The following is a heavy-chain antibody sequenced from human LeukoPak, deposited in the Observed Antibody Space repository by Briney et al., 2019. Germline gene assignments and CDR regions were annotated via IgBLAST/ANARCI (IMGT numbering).Heavy chain of an antibody. CDR3: AKDQRYCTNGVCYRPFDY. CDR2: ISGSGGST. J-gene: IGHJ4*02. D-gene: IGHD2-8*01. V-gene: IGHV3-23*01. Sequence: QAGGSLRLSCAASGFTFSSYAMSWVRQAPGKGLEWVSAISGSGGSTYYADSVKGRFTISRDNSKNTLYLQMNSLRAEDTAVYYCAKDQRYCTNGVCYRPFDYWGQGTLVTVSS. CDR1: GFTFSSYA.